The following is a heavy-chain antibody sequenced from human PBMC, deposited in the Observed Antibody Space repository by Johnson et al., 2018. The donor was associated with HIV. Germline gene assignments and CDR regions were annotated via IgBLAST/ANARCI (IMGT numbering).Heavy chain of an antibody. J-gene: IGHJ3*02. Sequence: QVQSVESGGSVVRPGGSLRLSCAASGFTFSSYGLHWVRQAPGKGLEWVAFIRYDGSNKYFADSVKGRFTISRDNSKNTLYLQMNSLRAEDTAVYYCAKDLVVVTARGAFDIWGQGTMVTVSS. V-gene: IGHV3-30*02. CDR2: IRYDGSNK. CDR3: AKDLVVVTARGAFDI. D-gene: IGHD2-21*02. CDR1: GFTFSSYG.